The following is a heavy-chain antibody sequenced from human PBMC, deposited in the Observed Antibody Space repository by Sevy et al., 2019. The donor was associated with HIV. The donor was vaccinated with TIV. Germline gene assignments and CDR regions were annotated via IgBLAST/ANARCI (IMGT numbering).Heavy chain of an antibody. CDR1: GFAFYDYS. D-gene: IGHD2-8*01. CDR3: AREGCTRPHDY. Sequence: GGSLRLSCAASGFAFYDYSMSWIRQAPGKGLEWVATLSFGCGKINYADSVKGRFTISRDNSKNSFYLQMDNVRVEDTALYYCAREGCTRPHDYWGQGTLVTVSS. J-gene: IGHJ4*02. CDR2: LSFGCGKI. V-gene: IGHV3-23*01.